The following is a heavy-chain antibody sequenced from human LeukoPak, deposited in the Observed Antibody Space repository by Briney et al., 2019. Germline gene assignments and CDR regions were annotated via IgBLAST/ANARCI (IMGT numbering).Heavy chain of an antibody. CDR3: ASSLVGALDPNYMDV. Sequence: GGSLRLSCAASGFIFSNYWMHWVRQAPGKGLVWVSRINSDVSTTTYVDSVKGRFTISRDNAKNTLYLQMNSLRAADTAVYYCASSLVGALDPNYMDVWGKGTTVTVSS. CDR2: INSDVSTT. V-gene: IGHV3-74*03. J-gene: IGHJ6*03. D-gene: IGHD3-9*01. CDR1: GFIFSNYW.